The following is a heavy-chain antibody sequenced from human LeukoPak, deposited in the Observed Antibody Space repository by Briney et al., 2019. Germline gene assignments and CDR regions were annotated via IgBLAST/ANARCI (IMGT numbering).Heavy chain of an antibody. J-gene: IGHJ4*02. CDR1: GFTFSSYW. CDR3: ARDQGIAAAGTGDY. CDR2: INGDGKNI. D-gene: IGHD6-13*01. V-gene: IGHV3-74*01. Sequence: GGSLRLSCVASGFTFSSYWMHWVRQDPRKGLVWVSRINGDGKNINYADSVRGRFTISRDNAKNTLYLQMNSLRAEDTAVYYCARDQGIAAAGTGDYWGQGTLVTVSS.